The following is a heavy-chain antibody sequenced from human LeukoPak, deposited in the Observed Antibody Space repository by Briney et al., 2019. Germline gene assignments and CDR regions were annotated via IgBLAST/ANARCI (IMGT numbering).Heavy chain of an antibody. J-gene: IGHJ5*02. V-gene: IGHV4-38-2*02. CDR3: ARDSSERWFDP. Sequence: PSETLSLTCTVSGYSISSGYYWGWIRQPPGKGLEWIGSIYHSGSTYYNPSLKSRVTISVDTSKNQFSLKLSSVTAADTAVYYCARDSSERWFDPWGQGTLVTVSS. D-gene: IGHD6-25*01. CDR1: GYSISSGYY. CDR2: IYHSGST.